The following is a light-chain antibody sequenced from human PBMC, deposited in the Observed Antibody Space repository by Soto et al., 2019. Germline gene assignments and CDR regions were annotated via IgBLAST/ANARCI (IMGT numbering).Light chain of an antibody. V-gene: IGKV3-15*01. CDR1: KSVSSN. Sequence: IVMTQSPATLSVSPWERATLSCRASKSVSSNLAWSQQKPGQAPKLPIYGASTRATTIPVMCSGSGSGTDVTLTISRLEPEDFAVEDCQQSGSSPPTFGQGTKVDIK. CDR2: GAS. CDR3: QQSGSSPPT. J-gene: IGKJ1*01.